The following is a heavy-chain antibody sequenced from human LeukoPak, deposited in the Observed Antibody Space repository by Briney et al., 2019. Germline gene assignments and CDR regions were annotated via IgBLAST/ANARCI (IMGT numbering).Heavy chain of an antibody. CDR3: ARDRSGDDDFWSGYYTNYFDP. CDR1: GGSISSYY. V-gene: IGHV4-4*07. J-gene: IGHJ5*02. Sequence: SETLSLTCTVSGGSISSYYWSWIRQPAGKGLEWIGRIYTSGSTNYNPSLKSRVTMSVDTSKNQFSLKLNSVTAADTAVYYCARDRSGDDDFWSGYYTNYFDPWGQGTLVTVSS. D-gene: IGHD3-3*01. CDR2: IYTSGST.